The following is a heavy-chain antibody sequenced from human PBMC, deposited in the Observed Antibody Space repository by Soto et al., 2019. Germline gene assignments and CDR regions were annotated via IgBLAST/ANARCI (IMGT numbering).Heavy chain of an antibody. V-gene: IGHV3-48*03. CDR3: ARRGFSSSSSYYGMDV. J-gene: IGHJ6*02. CDR1: VFTFGSYD. D-gene: IGHD6-6*01. Sequence: GSLRLSCAASVFTFGSYDMHWVRQAPGKGLEWISYINSRGTNMYYADSVRGRFTISRDNAKNSLSLQMNTLRADDTAVYYCARRGFSSSSSYYGMDVWGQGATVTVSS. CDR2: INSRGTNM.